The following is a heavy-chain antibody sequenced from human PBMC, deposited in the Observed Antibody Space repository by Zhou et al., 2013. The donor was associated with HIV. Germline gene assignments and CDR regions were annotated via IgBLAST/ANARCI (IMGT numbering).Heavy chain of an antibody. D-gene: IGHD3-3*01. CDR1: GYTLADLA. CDR2: FDPEDVVT. J-gene: IGHJ3*02. CDR3: ATDRRLEEVLQNSLHI. V-gene: IGHV1-24*01. Sequence: QVQLLQSGPEVKPSGASVRVSCKVFGYTLADLAIHWVRLPPGQGLEWMGGFDPEDVVTVYAQKFEGRVTLTQDASSDTAYMSMSGLTPDDTAVYYCATDRRLEEVLQNSLHIWGQGSMVTVSS.